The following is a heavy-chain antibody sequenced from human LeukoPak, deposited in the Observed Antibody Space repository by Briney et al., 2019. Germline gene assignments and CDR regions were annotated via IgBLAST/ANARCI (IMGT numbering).Heavy chain of an antibody. D-gene: IGHD5-18*01. J-gene: IGHJ4*02. V-gene: IGHV3-74*01. Sequence: PGGSLRLSCAASGFTFSSYWTHWVRQAPGKGLVWVSRINSDGSSTSYADSVKGRFTISRDNAKNTLYLQMNSLRAEDTAVYYCARVKASGYNRWNFDYWGQGTLVTVSS. CDR3: ARVKASGYNRWNFDY. CDR1: GFTFSSYW. CDR2: INSDGSST.